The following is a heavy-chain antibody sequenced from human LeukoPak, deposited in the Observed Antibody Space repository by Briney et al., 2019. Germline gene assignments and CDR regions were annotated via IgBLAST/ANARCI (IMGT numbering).Heavy chain of an antibody. CDR3: ARHEGSSLVHDY. D-gene: IGHD6-13*01. J-gene: IGHJ4*02. Sequence: SETLSLTCTVSGGSISSSSYYWGWIRQPPGKGLEWIGSIYYSGSTYYNPSLKSRVTISVDTSKNQFSLKLSSVTAADTAVYYCARHEGSSLVHDYWGQGTRVSLSS. CDR2: IYYSGST. CDR1: GGSISSSSYY. V-gene: IGHV4-39*01.